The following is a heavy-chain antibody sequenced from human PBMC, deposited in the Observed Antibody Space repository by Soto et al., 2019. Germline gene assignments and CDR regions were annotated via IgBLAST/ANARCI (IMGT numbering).Heavy chain of an antibody. CDR3: ATTPITIFGGIHHRWFDP. J-gene: IGHJ5*02. V-gene: IGHV1-24*01. Sequence: GASVKVSCKVSGYTLTELSMHWVRQAPGKGLEWMGSFDPEEGKRIYAQRLQGRVAMTEDTSTHTAYMELSSLRSEDTAVYYCATTPITIFGGIHHRWFDPCGQGTLVTVSS. CDR2: FDPEEGKR. CDR1: GYTLTELS. D-gene: IGHD3-3*01.